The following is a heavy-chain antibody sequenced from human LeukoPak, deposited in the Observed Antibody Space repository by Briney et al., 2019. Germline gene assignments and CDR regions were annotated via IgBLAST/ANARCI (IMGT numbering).Heavy chain of an antibody. CDR1: GFTFSTYW. CDR2: IKQDGSDK. J-gene: IGHJ4*02. V-gene: IGHV3-7*01. Sequence: PGGSLRLSCAASGFTFSTYWMTWVRQAPGKGLEWVANIKQDGSDKYYVDSVKGRFTISRDNAKNSLYLQMNSLRAEDTAVYYCARDLDFWSGYSPFDYWGQGTLVTVSS. CDR3: ARDLDFWSGYSPFDY. D-gene: IGHD3-3*01.